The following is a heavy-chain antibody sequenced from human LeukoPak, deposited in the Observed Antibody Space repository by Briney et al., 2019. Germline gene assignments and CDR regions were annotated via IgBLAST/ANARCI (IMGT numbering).Heavy chain of an antibody. J-gene: IGHJ4*02. CDR1: GGSISSSSYY. Sequence: PSETLSLTCTVSGGSISSSSYYWGWIRQPPGKGLEWIGSIYYSGSTYYNPFLKSRVAISVDTSMNQFSLKLTSVTAADTAVYYCARVTDYRIDYWGQGTLVTVSS. CDR2: IYYSGST. D-gene: IGHD4-11*01. V-gene: IGHV4-39*07. CDR3: ARVTDYRIDY.